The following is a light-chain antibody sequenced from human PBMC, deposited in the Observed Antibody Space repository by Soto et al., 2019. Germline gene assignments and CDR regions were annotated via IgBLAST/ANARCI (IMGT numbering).Light chain of an antibody. V-gene: IGKV3-15*01. Sequence: EIVMTQSPATLSVSPGERATLSCRASQSVSINLAWYQQKPGQAPRLLIYGASTRATGIPARFSGGGSGTEFTLTISSLQSEDFAVYYCQQYNNWPWTFGQGTKVDIK. J-gene: IGKJ1*01. CDR3: QQYNNWPWT. CDR2: GAS. CDR1: QSVSIN.